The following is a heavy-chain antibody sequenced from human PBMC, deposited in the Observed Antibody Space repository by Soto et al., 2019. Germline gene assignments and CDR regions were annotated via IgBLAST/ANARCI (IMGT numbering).Heavy chain of an antibody. J-gene: IGHJ3*02. CDR3: ARGLYGADAFDI. CDR1: GFTFSSYS. D-gene: IGHD4-17*01. CDR2: ISSSSSYI. V-gene: IGHV3-21*01. Sequence: GGSLRLSCAASGFTFSSYSMNWVRQAPGKGLEWVSSISSSSSYIYYADSVKGRFTISRDNAKNSLYLQMNSLRAEDTALYYCARGLYGADAFDIWGQGTMVTVSS.